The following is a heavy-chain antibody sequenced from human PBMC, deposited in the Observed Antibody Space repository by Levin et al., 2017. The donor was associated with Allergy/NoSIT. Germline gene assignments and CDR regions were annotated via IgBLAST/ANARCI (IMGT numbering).Heavy chain of an antibody. CDR2: IYYSGST. Sequence: SETLSLTCTVSGGSISSYYWSWIRQPPGKGLEWIGYIYYSGSTNYNPSLKSRVTISVDTSKNQFSLKLSSVTAADTAVYYCARARSYVGATTVDYWGQGTLVTVSS. CDR3: ARARSYVGATTVDY. V-gene: IGHV4-59*01. CDR1: GGSISSYY. J-gene: IGHJ4*02. D-gene: IGHD1-26*01.